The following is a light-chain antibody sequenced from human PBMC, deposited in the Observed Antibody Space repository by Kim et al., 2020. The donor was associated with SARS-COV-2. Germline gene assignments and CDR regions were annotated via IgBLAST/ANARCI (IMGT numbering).Light chain of an antibody. J-gene: IGLJ2*01. V-gene: IGLV3-21*04. CDR3: QVWDSSSDHRVV. CDR2: YDS. Sequence: PGKTARITCGGNSIGSKSVHGYREKPGQAPVLVISYDSDRPSGIPERFSGSNSGNTATLTISRVEAGDEADYYCQVWDSSSDHRVVFGGGTQLTVL. CDR1: SIGSKS.